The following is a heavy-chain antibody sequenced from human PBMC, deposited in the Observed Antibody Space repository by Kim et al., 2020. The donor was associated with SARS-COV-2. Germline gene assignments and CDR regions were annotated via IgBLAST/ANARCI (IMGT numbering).Heavy chain of an antibody. Sequence: GSEKRYVDAVEGRFTISGDNAKNSVYLHMNSLRVDDTAVYYCARERIGWSSWGQGTLVTVSS. D-gene: IGHD2-15*01. CDR3: ARERIGWSS. CDR2: GSEK. V-gene: IGHV3-7*01. J-gene: IGHJ5*02.